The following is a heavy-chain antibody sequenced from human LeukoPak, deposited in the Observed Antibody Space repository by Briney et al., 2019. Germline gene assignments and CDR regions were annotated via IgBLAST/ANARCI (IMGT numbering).Heavy chain of an antibody. CDR1: GGSISSGHYY. J-gene: IGHJ6*02. D-gene: IGHD2/OR15-2a*01. Sequence: PSETLSLTFTVSGGSISSGHYYSSWIRQPPGKGLDWIGYIYYNVSTYYNTSVKSRVTISVDTPKTQFSLKLSSVTAADTAVYYCGGFYDVDGMDVWGQGTTVTVSS. CDR3: GGFYDVDGMDV. CDR2: IYYNVST. V-gene: IGHV4-30-4*02.